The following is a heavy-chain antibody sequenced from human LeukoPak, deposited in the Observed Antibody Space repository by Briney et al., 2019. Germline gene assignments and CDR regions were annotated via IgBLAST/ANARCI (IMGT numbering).Heavy chain of an antibody. D-gene: IGHD3-22*01. CDR2: ISSSSSYI. V-gene: IGHV3-21*01. CDR3: ARDLKRRVYYDSSGSDDAFDI. CDR1: GFTFSNYN. J-gene: IGHJ3*02. Sequence: GGSLRLSCAASGFTFSNYNMNWVRQAPGKGLEWVSSISSSSSYIYYADSVKGRFTISRDNAKNSLYLQMNSLRAEDTAVYYCARDLKRRVYYDSSGSDDAFDIWGQGTMVTVSS.